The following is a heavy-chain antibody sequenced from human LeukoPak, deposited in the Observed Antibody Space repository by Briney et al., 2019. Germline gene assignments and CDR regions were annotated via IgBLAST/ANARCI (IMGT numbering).Heavy chain of an antibody. D-gene: IGHD6-13*01. J-gene: IGHJ4*02. Sequence: SETLSLTCTVSGGSISSYYWSWIRQPAGKGLEWIGRIYTSGSTNYNPSLKSRVTMSVDTSTNQFSLKLSSVTAADTAVYYCASLSSSWEGYYFDYWGQGTLVTVSS. CDR2: IYTSGST. CDR3: ASLSSSWEGYYFDY. V-gene: IGHV4-4*07. CDR1: GGSISSYY.